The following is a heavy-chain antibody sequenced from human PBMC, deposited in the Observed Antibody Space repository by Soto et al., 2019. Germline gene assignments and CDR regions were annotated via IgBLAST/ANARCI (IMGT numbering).Heavy chain of an antibody. CDR2: IYYSGST. CDR3: ARSGSGSGWL. V-gene: IGHV4-61*01. J-gene: IGHJ4*02. CDR1: GGSVGSGRFY. Sequence: SETLSLTCTVSGGSVGSGRFYWSWIRQPPGKGLEWIGYIYYSGSTKYNSSLRSRVTISVDTSKNQFSLKLTSVTAADTAVYYCARSGSGSGWLGGQGTLVTLSS. D-gene: IGHD6-19*01.